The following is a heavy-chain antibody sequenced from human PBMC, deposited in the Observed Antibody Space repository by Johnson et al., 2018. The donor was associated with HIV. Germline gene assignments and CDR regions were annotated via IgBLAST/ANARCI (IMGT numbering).Heavy chain of an antibody. D-gene: IGHD2-21*02. Sequence: VQLLESGGGLVQPGRSLRLSCAASGFTFDDYAMHWVRQAPGKGLEWVSHISWNSGNIGYADSVKGRFTISRDNAKNSLYLQMNSLRAEDTALYYCAKGIVRCGGDCYPRDAFDIWGQGTMVTVSS. CDR1: GFTFDDYA. CDR2: ISWNSGNI. CDR3: AKGIVRCGGDCYPRDAFDI. J-gene: IGHJ3*02. V-gene: IGHV3-9*01.